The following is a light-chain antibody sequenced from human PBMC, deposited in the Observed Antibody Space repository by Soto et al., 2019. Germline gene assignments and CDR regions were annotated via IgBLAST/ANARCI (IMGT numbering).Light chain of an antibody. Sequence: QSALTQPASVSGSPGQSITISCTGTSSDVGGYDHVSWYQQHPGKAPKLIIYEVTNRPSEVSNRFSGSKSGNTASLIISGLQAEDESDYYCSSYTIRSTPVVFGTGIKLTVL. CDR1: SSDVGGYDH. V-gene: IGLV2-14*01. J-gene: IGLJ1*01. CDR2: EVT. CDR3: SSYTIRSTPVV.